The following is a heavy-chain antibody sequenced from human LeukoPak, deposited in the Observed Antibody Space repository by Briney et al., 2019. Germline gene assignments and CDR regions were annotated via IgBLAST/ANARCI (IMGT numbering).Heavy chain of an antibody. V-gene: IGHV1-3*01. CDR3: ARLSSTSIWLLDY. D-gene: IGHD3-16*02. J-gene: IGHJ4*02. Sequence: ASVKVSCKASGYSFTSYAIHWVRQAPGQSLEWMGWINPVNGNTKYSPKFQDRVTFSRDTSASTADMEVSRLKFEDSAVYYCARLSSTSIWLLDYWGLGTLVTVSS. CDR2: INPVNGNT. CDR1: GYSFTSYA.